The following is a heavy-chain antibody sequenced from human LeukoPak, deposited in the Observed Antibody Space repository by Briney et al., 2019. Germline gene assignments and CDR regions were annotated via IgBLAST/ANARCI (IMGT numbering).Heavy chain of an antibody. CDR3: ARDAYVDTAMVTFDY. D-gene: IGHD5-18*01. V-gene: IGHV3-21*01. CDR2: ISSSSSYV. CDR1: GFTFSSYS. J-gene: IGHJ4*02. Sequence: GGSLRLSCAASGFTFSSYSMNWVRQAPGKGLEWVSSISSSSSYVYYADSVKGRFTISRDNAKNSLYLQMNSLRAEDPAVYYCARDAYVDTAMVTFDYWGQGTLVTVSS.